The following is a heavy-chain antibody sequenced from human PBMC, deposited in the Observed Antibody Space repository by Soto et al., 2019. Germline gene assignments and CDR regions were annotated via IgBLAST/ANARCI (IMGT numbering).Heavy chain of an antibody. Sequence: GGSLRLSCAASGFTFSSYAMHWVRQAPGKGLENVSAITSNGGNTDYASSVKGRFTISRDNSKNTLYLQMGSLRAEDMAVYYCARDLASNIRFLEWLSNAPYYYYGMDVWGQGTTVTVSS. CDR2: ITSNGGNT. J-gene: IGHJ6*02. V-gene: IGHV3-64*01. CDR3: ARDLASNIRFLEWLSNAPYYYYGMDV. CDR1: GFTFSSYA. D-gene: IGHD3-3*01.